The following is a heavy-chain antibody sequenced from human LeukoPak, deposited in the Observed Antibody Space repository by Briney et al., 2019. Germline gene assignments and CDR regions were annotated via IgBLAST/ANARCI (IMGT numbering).Heavy chain of an antibody. J-gene: IGHJ4*02. CDR1: GFTVSSNY. Sequence: GGSLRLSCAASGFTVSSNYMSWVRQAPGKGLEWVSSISSSSSYIYYADSVKGRFTISRDNAKNSLYLKMNSLRAEDTAVYYCARYDFWSGYYSVYGSYFDYWGQGTLVTVSS. CDR2: ISSSSSYI. CDR3: ARYDFWSGYYSVYGSYFDY. V-gene: IGHV3-21*01. D-gene: IGHD3-3*01.